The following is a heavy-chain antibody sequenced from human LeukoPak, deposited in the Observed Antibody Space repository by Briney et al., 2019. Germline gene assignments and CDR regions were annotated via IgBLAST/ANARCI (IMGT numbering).Heavy chain of an antibody. D-gene: IGHD2-15*01. CDR2: IKQDGSEK. V-gene: IGHV3-7*04. J-gene: IGHJ4*02. Sequence: GGSLRLSCAASGFTFSSYWMSWVRQAPGKGLEWVANIKQDGSEKYYVDSVKGRFTISRDNAKNSLYLQMNSLRAEDTAVYYCARGGLVVGVAATSYFDYWGQGTRVTVSS. CDR3: ARGGLVVGVAATSYFDY. CDR1: GFTFSSYW.